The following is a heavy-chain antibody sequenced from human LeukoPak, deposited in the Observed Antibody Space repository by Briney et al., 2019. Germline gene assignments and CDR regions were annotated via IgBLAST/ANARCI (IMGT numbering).Heavy chain of an antibody. J-gene: IGHJ5*02. CDR2: INPNSGGT. V-gene: IGHV1-2*02. CDR1: GYTFTGYY. CDR3: ARLRKGLRSCFDP. D-gene: IGHD5-12*01. Sequence: ASVKVSCKASGYTFTGYYMHWVRQAPGQGLEWMGWINPNSGGTNYAQKFQGRVTMTRDTSISTAYMELSRLRSDDTAVYYCARLRKGLRSCFDPWGQGTLVTVSS.